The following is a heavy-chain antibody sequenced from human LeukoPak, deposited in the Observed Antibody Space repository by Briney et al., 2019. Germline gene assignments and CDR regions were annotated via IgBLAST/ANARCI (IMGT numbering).Heavy chain of an antibody. J-gene: IGHJ4*02. V-gene: IGHV4-59*01. CDR1: GGSISTYH. CDR2: MQSTGNS. Sequence: PSETLSLTCTVSGGSISTYHWNWIRKSPEKGLEWIGYMQSTGNSDYNPSLKSRVTMSVDMSRNQIVLNLSSVTAADTAVYSCARDKQHSYGRYFDHWGQGTLVTVSS. CDR3: ARDKQHSYGRYFDH. D-gene: IGHD5-18*01.